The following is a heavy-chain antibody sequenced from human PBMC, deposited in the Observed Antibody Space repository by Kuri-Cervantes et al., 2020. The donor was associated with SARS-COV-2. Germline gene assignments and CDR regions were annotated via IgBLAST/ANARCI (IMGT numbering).Heavy chain of an antibody. CDR3: ARDGLNYDFWSEYYFDY. D-gene: IGHD3-3*01. V-gene: IGHV3-33*01. CDR1: GFTFSSYG. J-gene: IGHJ4*01. CDR2: IWYDGSNK. Sequence: GGSLRLSCAASGFTFSSYGMHWVRQAPGKGLEWVAVIWYDGSNKYYADSVKGRFTISRDNSKNTLYLQMNSLRAEDTAVYYCARDGLNYDFWSEYYFDYWGHGTLVTVSS.